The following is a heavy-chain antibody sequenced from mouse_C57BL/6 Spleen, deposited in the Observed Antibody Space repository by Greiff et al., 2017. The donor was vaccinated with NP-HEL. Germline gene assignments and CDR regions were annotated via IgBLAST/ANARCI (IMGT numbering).Heavy chain of an antibody. CDR1: GYTFTSYW. CDR3: ARGYYGSYFDY. CDR2: IDPSDSYT. V-gene: IGHV1-69*01. J-gene: IGHJ2*01. Sequence: QVQLQQPGAELVMPGASVKLSCKASGYTFTSYWMHWVKQRPGQGLAWIGEIDPSDSYTNYNQKFKGKSTLTVDKSSSTAYMQLSSLTSEDAAVYYCARGYYGSYFDYWGQGTTLTVSS. D-gene: IGHD1-1*01.